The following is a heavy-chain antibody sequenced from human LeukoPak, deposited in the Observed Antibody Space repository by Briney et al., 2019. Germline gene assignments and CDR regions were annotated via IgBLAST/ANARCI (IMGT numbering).Heavy chain of an antibody. J-gene: IGHJ4*02. Sequence: SETLFLTCTVSGGSISSYYWSWIRQPPRKGLEWIGYIYYSGSTNYNPSLKSRVTISVDTSKNQFSLKLSSVTAADTAVYYCARGLRRYSSGWYERGAYFDYWGQGTLVTVSS. V-gene: IGHV4-59*01. D-gene: IGHD6-19*01. CDR3: ARGLRRYSSGWYERGAYFDY. CDR2: IYYSGST. CDR1: GGSISSYY.